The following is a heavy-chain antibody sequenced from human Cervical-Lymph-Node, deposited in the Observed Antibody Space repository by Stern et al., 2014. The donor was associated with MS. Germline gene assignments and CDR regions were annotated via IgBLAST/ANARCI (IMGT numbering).Heavy chain of an antibody. D-gene: IGHD2-15*01. V-gene: IGHV1-46*01. CDR1: GYTFTSYY. J-gene: IGHJ4*02. Sequence: QVQLGQSGAEVKKPGASVKVSCKASGYTFTSYYMHWVRQTPGQGLEWMGIINPTGGRTRYAQKFQGRVTMTRDTSTNTVYMELSSLRSEDTAVYYCARSLGDISGLDYWGQGTLVTVSS. CDR2: INPTGGRT. CDR3: ARSLGDISGLDY.